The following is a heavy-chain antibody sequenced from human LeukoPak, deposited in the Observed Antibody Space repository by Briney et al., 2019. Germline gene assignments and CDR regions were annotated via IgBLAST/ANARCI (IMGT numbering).Heavy chain of an antibody. J-gene: IGHJ4*02. Sequence: PSETLSLTCAVSGYSISSGFYWGCRRHPPGKGLEWIVSIYRSGTTYYNPSLKSRVTISVDTSKNQFYLKLSSVTAADTAVYYCAFKIQLWSYFVYWGQGPLVTVSS. V-gene: IGHV4-38-2*01. CDR1: GYSISSGFY. CDR2: IYRSGTT. D-gene: IGHD5-18*01. CDR3: AFKIQLWSYFVY.